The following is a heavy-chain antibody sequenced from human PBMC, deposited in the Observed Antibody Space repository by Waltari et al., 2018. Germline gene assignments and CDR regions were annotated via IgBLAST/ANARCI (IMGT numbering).Heavy chain of an antibody. V-gene: IGHV4-34*01. D-gene: IGHD2-8*01. CDR3: ARGKARGVNWFDP. J-gene: IGHJ5*02. Sequence: QVQLQQWGAGLLKPSETLSLTCAVYGGSFSAYYWRCICQPPGKGLEWIGEINHSGSTNYNPSLKSGVTISVGAAKNEFARKLSSVTAADTAVYYCARGKARGVNWFDPWGQGTLVTVSS. CDR1: GGSFSAYY. CDR2: INHSGST.